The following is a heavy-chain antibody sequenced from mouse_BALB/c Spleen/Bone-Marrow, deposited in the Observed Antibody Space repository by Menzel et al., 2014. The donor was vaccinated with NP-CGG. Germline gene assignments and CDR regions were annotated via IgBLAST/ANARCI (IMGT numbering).Heavy chain of an antibody. Sequence: EVQRVESGGGLVKPGGSLKLSCAASGFTFSSYAMSWVRQTPEKRLEWVATISSGGSYTYYPDSVKGRFTISRDNAKNTLYLQMSYMSSEDTEMNYSAGHITTVVTDYWCQGTTLTVSS. V-gene: IGHV5-9-3*01. CDR1: GFTFSSYA. CDR3: AGHITTVVTDY. CDR2: ISSGGSYT. D-gene: IGHD1-1*01. J-gene: IGHJ2*01.